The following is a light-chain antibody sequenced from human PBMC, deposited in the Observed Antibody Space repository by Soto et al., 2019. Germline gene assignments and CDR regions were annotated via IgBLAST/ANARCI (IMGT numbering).Light chain of an antibody. V-gene: IGKV3-15*01. CDR1: ESVISN. Sequence: EIVMTQSPATLSVSPGERATLSCRASESVISNLAWYQQKPGQAPRLLIYGASARATGIPARFSGTGSGTELTLTISNLQSEDFATYFCQQSYSTPPWTFGQGTKVDIK. J-gene: IGKJ1*01. CDR2: GAS. CDR3: QQSYSTPPWT.